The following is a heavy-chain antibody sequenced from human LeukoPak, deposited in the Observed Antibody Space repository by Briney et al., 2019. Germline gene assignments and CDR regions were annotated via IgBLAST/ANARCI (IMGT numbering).Heavy chain of an antibody. J-gene: IGHJ4*02. CDR1: GFTFSSYS. V-gene: IGHV3-21*01. D-gene: IGHD6-19*01. Sequence: GGSLRLSCAASGFTFSSYSMNWVRQAPGKGLEWVSSISSSSSYIYYADSVKGRFTISRDNAKNSLYLQMNSLRAEDTAVCYCARGPDSSGWHYWGQGTLATVSS. CDR3: ARGPDSSGWHY. CDR2: ISSSSSYI.